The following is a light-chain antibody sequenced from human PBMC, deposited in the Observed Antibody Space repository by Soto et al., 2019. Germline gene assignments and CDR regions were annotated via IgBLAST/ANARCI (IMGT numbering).Light chain of an antibody. J-gene: IGKJ3*01. CDR2: GAS. Sequence: EIVMTQSPATLSVSPGERATLSCRASQSVSSNLAWYQQKPGQAPRILIYGASTRATGIPARFSGSGSGTEFTLTISSLQSEDFAVYYCKQYNNWPFTFGPGTKVDIK. CDR1: QSVSSN. V-gene: IGKV3-15*01. CDR3: KQYNNWPFT.